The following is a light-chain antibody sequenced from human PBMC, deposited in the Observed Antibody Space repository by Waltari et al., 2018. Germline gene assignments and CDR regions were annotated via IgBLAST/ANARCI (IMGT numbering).Light chain of an antibody. CDR3: NSYTSSSTEV. J-gene: IGLJ1*01. CDR1: SSDVGGYNY. CDR2: DVD. V-gene: IGLV2-14*03. Sequence: QSALTQPASVSGSPGQSIPISCPGSSSDVGGYNYVSWYQQHPGKAPKLMIYDVDNRPSGVSDRFSGSKSGNTASLTISGLQAEDEADYYCNSYTSSSTEVFGTGTKVTVL.